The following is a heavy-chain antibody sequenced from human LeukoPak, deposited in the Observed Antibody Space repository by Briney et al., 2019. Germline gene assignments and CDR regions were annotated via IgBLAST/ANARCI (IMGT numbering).Heavy chain of an antibody. D-gene: IGHD3-10*01. V-gene: IGHV3-23*01. CDR1: GFTFSSYA. J-gene: IGHJ4*02. Sequence: GGSLRLSCATSGFTFSSYAMSWVRQAPGKGLVWVSVISGSGVSTYYGDSVKGRFTISRDNSKNTLHLQMNSLRAEDTAVYYCARDHLGDSYSDYWGQGTLVTVSS. CDR2: ISGSGVST. CDR3: ARDHLGDSYSDY.